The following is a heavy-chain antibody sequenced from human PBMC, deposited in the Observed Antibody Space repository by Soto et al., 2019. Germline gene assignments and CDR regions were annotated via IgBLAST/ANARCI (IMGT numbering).Heavy chain of an antibody. V-gene: IGHV4-61*03. CDR2: IAYAGRT. CDR1: GDSVTSDSYY. J-gene: IGHJ6*02. D-gene: IGHD7-27*01. Sequence: PSETLSLTCIVSGDSVTSDSYYWTWLPQPPGKGLEWIGYIAYAGRTKYNPSLQSRVTISVDTSKNDFSLNLSSVTAADTAVYFCAREWGLLPYYVMNVWGHGTAVTVSS. CDR3: AREWGLLPYYVMNV.